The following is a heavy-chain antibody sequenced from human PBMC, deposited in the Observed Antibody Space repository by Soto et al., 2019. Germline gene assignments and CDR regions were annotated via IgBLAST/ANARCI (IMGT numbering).Heavy chain of an antibody. CDR2: IHHGGNP. Sequence: QVQLQESGPGLVKPSGTLSLTCAVSGDSITNNNWWTWRRQSPGKGLEWIGDIHHGGNPDHNPSLRSRATIPVSRSKNQFSLHLSSATAADLDVYSCARTSGGTYSFDPWGQGTLVTVSS. D-gene: IGHD2-15*01. CDR3: ARTSGGTYSFDP. J-gene: IGHJ5*02. CDR1: GDSITNNNW. V-gene: IGHV4-4*02.